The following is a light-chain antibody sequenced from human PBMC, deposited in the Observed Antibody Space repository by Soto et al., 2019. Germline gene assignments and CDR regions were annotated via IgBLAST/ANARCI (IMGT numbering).Light chain of an antibody. CDR3: QQRSNWPPVT. CDR1: QSVSSY. CDR2: DAS. Sequence: EIVLTQSPATLSLSPGERATLSCRASQSVSSYLDWYQQKPGQAPRLLIYDASNRAAGIPARFSGSGSRTDFTLAIRSLEPEDFAVYYCQQRSNWPPVTFDGGTKVEL. V-gene: IGKV3-11*01. J-gene: IGKJ4*01.